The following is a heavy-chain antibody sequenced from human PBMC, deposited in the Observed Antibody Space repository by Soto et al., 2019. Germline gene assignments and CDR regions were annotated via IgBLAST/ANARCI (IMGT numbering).Heavy chain of an antibody. J-gene: IGHJ6*02. D-gene: IGHD5-18*01. V-gene: IGHV4-59*01. Sequence: QVQLQESGPGLVKPSETLSLTCTDSGDSISPYYWTWIRQPPGKGLEWIGYIYYSGSPSYNPSLKRRVTVSVDTSKNQFSLRLSSVTAADPAMYYCARGGNTALAYYFYGMDVWGQGTTVTVSS. CDR2: IYYSGSP. CDR1: GDSISPYY. CDR3: ARGGNTALAYYFYGMDV.